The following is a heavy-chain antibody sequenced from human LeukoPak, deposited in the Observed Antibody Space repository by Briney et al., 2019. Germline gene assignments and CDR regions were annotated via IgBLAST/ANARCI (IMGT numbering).Heavy chain of an antibody. Sequence: GGSVRLSCAPCSYLYHIYAMSWARQARGEGVEWVSTIRGSGGSTYPADSVKGRFIISRDNSKNTLFLQMNSLRAEDTAVYYCAKDRSGFSNWFDPWGQGTLVTVSS. D-gene: IGHD3-3*01. CDR2: IRGSGGST. J-gene: IGHJ5*02. V-gene: IGHV3-23*01. CDR3: AKDRSGFSNWFDP. CDR1: SYLYHIYA.